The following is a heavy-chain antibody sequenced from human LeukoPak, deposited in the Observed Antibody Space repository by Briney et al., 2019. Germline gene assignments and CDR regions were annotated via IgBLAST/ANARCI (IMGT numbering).Heavy chain of an antibody. CDR3: ARAVWELPSPGAEYFQH. CDR1: GGSISSGSYY. D-gene: IGHD1-26*01. J-gene: IGHJ1*01. CDR2: IYTSGST. Sequence: PSETLSLTCTVSGGSISSGSYYWSWIRQPAGKGLEWIGRIYTSGSTNYNPSLKSRVTISVDTSKNQFSLKLSSVTAADTAVYYCARAVWELPSPGAEYFQHWAQGTLVTVSS. V-gene: IGHV4-61*02.